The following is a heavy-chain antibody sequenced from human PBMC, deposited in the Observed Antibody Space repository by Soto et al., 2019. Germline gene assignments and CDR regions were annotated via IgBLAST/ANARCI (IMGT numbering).Heavy chain of an antibody. D-gene: IGHD3-22*01. J-gene: IGHJ6*02. Sequence: QVHLLLQSGAEVKKHGSSVKVSCKASGGTPSNSAISWVRQAPGQGLEWMGGIIPVFGLVKYAQNFQGRVTITADVSTNTAYMELSSLRPEDTAVYYCAGGRIVVVGSRAYYGMDVWGQGTTVTVSS. CDR3: AGGRIVVVGSRAYYGMDV. V-gene: IGHV1-69*01. CDR2: IIPVFGLV. CDR1: GGTPSNSA.